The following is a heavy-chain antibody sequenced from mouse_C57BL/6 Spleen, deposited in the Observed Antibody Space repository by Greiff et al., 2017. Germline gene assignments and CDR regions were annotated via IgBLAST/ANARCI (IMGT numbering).Heavy chain of an antibody. D-gene: IGHD1-1*01. J-gene: IGHJ4*01. Sequence: QVQLQQPGAELVKPGASVKVSCKASGYTFTSYWMHWVKQRPGQGLEWIGRIYPSDSDTNYNQKFKGKATLTVDKSSSTAYMQLSSLTSEDSTVYYCAIEDYYGSRYAMDYWGQGTSVTVSS. CDR1: GYTFTSYW. CDR3: AIEDYYGSRYAMDY. CDR2: IYPSDSDT. V-gene: IGHV1-74*01.